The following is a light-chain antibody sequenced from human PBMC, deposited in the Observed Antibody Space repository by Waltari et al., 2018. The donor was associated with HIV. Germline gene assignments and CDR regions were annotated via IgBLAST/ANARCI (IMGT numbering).Light chain of an antibody. CDR2: DDS. V-gene: IGLV3-21*04. Sequence: SYVLTQPPSMSVAPGKTARITCGGNDIGIKSVHWYQHKPGQAPVLVIYDDSDRPSGIPERFSGSNSGNTATLTINRVEAGDEADYYCQVWDSRSDHRVFGGGTKLTVL. CDR1: DIGIKS. CDR3: QVWDSRSDHRV. J-gene: IGLJ3*02.